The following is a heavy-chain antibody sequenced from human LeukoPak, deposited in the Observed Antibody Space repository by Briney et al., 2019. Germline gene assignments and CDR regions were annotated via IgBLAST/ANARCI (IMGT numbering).Heavy chain of an antibody. CDR1: GFTFSSYS. D-gene: IGHD2-2*02. CDR3: ARGPPGVPAAILDY. Sequence: PGGSLRLSCAASGFTFSSYSMNWVRPAPGKGLEWVSSISSSSSYIYYADSVKGRFTISRDNAKNSLYLQMNSLRAEDTAVYYCARGPPGVPAAILDYWGQGTLVTVSS. J-gene: IGHJ4*02. CDR2: ISSSSSYI. V-gene: IGHV3-21*01.